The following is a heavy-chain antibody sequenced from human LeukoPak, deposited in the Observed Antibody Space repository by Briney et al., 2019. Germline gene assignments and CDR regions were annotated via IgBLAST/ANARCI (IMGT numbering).Heavy chain of an antibody. J-gene: IGHJ4*02. Sequence: SETLSLTCGVHGGSFSGYSCNWIRQPPGKGLEWIGEINHRGSTTYNPSLKSRVTISEDTSKKQFSLNLSSVTAADTAVYYCARGLYYYDSSGYPQGYFDYWGQGTLVTVSS. CDR2: INHRGST. CDR3: ARGLYYYDSSGYPQGYFDY. CDR1: GGSFSGYS. V-gene: IGHV4-34*01. D-gene: IGHD3-22*01.